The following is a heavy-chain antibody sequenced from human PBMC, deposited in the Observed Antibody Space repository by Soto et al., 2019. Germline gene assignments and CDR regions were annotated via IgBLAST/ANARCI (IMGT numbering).Heavy chain of an antibody. CDR2: IIPIFGTA. V-gene: IGHV1-69*13. CDR1: GGTFSRYA. J-gene: IGHJ6*02. CDR3: ARDDSSGYYAYYYGMDV. Sequence: SVKVSCKASGGTFSRYAISWVRQAPGQGLEWMGGIIPIFGTANYAQKFQGRVTITADESTSTAYMELSSLRSEDTAVYYCARDDSSGYYAYYYGMDVWGQGTTVTVSS. D-gene: IGHD3-22*01.